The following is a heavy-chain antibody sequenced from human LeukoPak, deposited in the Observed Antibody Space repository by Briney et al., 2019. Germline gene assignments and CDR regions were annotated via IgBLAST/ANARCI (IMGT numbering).Heavy chain of an antibody. D-gene: IGHD2-2*01. CDR2: FCSRAYGGTT. J-gene: IGHJ4*02. CDR3: TRDGAGIVVVPAGPDY. Sequence: GGSLRLSCTASGFTLCDFATSCVRKAPGEGLEGVGFFCSRAYGGTTEYGASVKGRFTISRDDSKSIPYLQMNSLKTEDTAVYYCTRDGAGIVVVPAGPDYWGQGTLVTVSS. CDR1: GFTLCDFA. V-gene: IGHV3-49*04.